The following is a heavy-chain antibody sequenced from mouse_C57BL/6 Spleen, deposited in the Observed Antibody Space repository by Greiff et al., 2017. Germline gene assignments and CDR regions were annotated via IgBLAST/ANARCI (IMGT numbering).Heavy chain of an antibody. CDR2: IYPRSGNT. J-gene: IGHJ4*01. D-gene: IGHD2-2*01. CDR1: GYTFTSYG. V-gene: IGHV1-81*01. Sequence: QVQLQQSGAELARPGASVKLSCKASGYTFTSYGISWVKQRTGQGLEGIGEIYPRSGNTYYNEKFKGKATLTADKSSSTAYMELRSLTSEDSAVYFCARRGVRNAMDYWGQVTSVTVSS. CDR3: ARRGVRNAMDY.